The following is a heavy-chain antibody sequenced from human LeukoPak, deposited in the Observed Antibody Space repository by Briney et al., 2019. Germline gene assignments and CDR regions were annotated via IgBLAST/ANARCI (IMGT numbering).Heavy chain of an antibody. CDR2: IYYSGST. V-gene: IGHV4-59*01. J-gene: IGHJ4*02. CDR1: GGSISSYY. CDR3: AVSSPWWLDEPYFDC. Sequence: SETLSLTCTVSGGSISSYYWSWIRQPPGKGLEWIGYIYYSGSTNYNPSLKSRVTISVDTSKNQFSLKLSSVTAADTAVYYCAVSSPWWLDEPYFDCWGQGTLVTVSS. D-gene: IGHD6-19*01.